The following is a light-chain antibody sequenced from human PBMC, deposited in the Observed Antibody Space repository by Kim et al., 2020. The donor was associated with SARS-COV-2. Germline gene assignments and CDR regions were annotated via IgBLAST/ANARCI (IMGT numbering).Light chain of an antibody. CDR1: RGHGSYD. V-gene: IGLV4-69*01. J-gene: IGLJ3*02. CDR3: QTWGTGM. CDR2: LNRDGSH. Sequence: GASVKLNRTRSRGHGSYDIARHQQQPEEGPRVFMKLNRDGSHSKGDGIPDRFSGSSSGAERYLTIASLQSEDEADYYWQTWGTGMFGGGTQLTVL.